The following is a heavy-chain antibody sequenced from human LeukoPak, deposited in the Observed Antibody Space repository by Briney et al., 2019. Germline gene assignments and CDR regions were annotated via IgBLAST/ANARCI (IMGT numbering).Heavy chain of an antibody. CDR2: ISWDGGST. CDR1: GFTFDDYA. D-gene: IGHD3-9*01. J-gene: IGHJ4*02. V-gene: IGHV3-43D*03. Sequence: GGSLRLSCAASGFTFDDYAMHWVRQAPGKGLEWVSLISWDGGSTYYADFVKGRFTISRDNSKNSLYLQMNSLRAEDTALYYCAKASTYYDILTGIDYWGQGTLVTVSS. CDR3: AKASTYYDILTGIDY.